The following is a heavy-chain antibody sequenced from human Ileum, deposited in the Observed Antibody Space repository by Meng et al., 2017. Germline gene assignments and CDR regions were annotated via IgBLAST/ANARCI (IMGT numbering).Heavy chain of an antibody. CDR1: GGSSSSSNW. D-gene: IGHD1-7*01. Sequence: QVQREGSGPGLVKPSGTPSPTCAVSGGSSSSSNWWSWVRQPPGKGLEWIGEIYHSGSTNYNPSLKSRVTISVDKSKNQFSLKLSSVTAADTAVYYCASLRYNWNYSADYWGQGTLVTVSS. CDR2: IYHSGST. V-gene: IGHV4-4*02. J-gene: IGHJ4*02. CDR3: ASLRYNWNYSADY.